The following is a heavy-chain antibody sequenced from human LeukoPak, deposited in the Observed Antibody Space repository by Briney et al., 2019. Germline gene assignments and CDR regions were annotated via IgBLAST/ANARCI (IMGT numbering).Heavy chain of an antibody. V-gene: IGHV3-7*01. CDR3: ARDNSGRGVAARPGSGYYYYMDV. D-gene: IGHD6-6*01. Sequence: GGSLRLSCAASGFTFSSYWMSWVRQAPGKGLEWVANIKQDGSEKYYVDSVKGRFTISRDNAKNSLYLQMNSLRAEDTAVYYCARDNSGRGVAARPGSGYYYYMDVWGKGTTVTVSS. J-gene: IGHJ6*03. CDR1: GFTFSSYW. CDR2: IKQDGSEK.